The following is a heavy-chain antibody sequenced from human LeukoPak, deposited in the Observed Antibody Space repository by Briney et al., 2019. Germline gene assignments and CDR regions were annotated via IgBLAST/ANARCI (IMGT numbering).Heavy chain of an antibody. Sequence: GGSLRLSCTASGLTFSTYWVHWVRQAPGKGLVWVSQIKFDGSLASYADSVKGRFTISRDNAKNTLDLQMNTLGTEDTAVYYCVTGHYDSRMYFDLWGRGTLVTVSS. CDR1: GLTFSTYW. J-gene: IGHJ2*01. CDR3: VTGHYDSRMYFDL. D-gene: IGHD3-22*01. CDR2: IKFDGSLA. V-gene: IGHV3-74*01.